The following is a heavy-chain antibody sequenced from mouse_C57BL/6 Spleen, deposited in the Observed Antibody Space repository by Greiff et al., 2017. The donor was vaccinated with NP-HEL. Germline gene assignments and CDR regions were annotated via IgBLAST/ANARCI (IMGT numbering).Heavy chain of an antibody. Sequence: QQSCKASGYTFTSYWMHWVKQRPGRGLEWIGRIDPNSGGTKYNEKFKSKATLTVDKPSSTAYMQLSSLTSGDSAVYYCARIHYGSSYGYAMDYWGQGTSVTVSS. CDR2: IDPNSGGT. CDR3: ARIHYGSSYGYAMDY. V-gene: IGHV1-72*01. J-gene: IGHJ4*01. D-gene: IGHD1-1*01. CDR1: GYTFTSYW.